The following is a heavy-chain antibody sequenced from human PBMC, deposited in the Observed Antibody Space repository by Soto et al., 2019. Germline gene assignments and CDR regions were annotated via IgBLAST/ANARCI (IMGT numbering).Heavy chain of an antibody. CDR2: INAGNGNT. CDR1: GYTFTSYA. J-gene: IGHJ6*02. Sequence: ASVKVSCKASGYTFTSYAMHWVRQAPGQRLEWMGWINAGNGNTKYSQKFQGRVTITRDTSASTAYMELSSLRSEDTAVYYCARDKAYLDYGDFRYYYYGMDVWGQGTTVTVSS. CDR3: ARDKAYLDYGDFRYYYYGMDV. D-gene: IGHD4-17*01. V-gene: IGHV1-3*01.